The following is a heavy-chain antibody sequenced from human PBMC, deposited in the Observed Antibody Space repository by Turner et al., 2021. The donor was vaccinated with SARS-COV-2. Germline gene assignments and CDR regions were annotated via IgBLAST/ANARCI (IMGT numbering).Heavy chain of an antibody. D-gene: IGHD2-2*01. Sequence: EVQLLESGGVSVQPGGSLRLSCAASGFTFSSYAMSWVRQAPGKGLEWVSAISDSGDSTDHADSVKGRFTISRDNSKNTLYMQMNSLRAEDTAVYYCAKGGLRYCSTTICYHFDCWGQGTLVTVSS. CDR1: GFTFSSYA. CDR2: ISDSGDST. V-gene: IGHV3-23*01. J-gene: IGHJ4*02. CDR3: AKGGLRYCSTTICYHFDC.